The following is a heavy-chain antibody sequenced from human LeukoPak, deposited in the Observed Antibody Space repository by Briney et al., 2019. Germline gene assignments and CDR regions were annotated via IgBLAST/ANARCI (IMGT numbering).Heavy chain of an antibody. Sequence: SETLSLTCTVSGGSISSYYWSWIRQTPGKGLEWIGYIYYSGSTNYNPSLKSRVTISVDTSKNQFSPKLSSVTAADTAVYYCARAPDSSGYIRFDPWGQGTLVTVSS. CDR1: GGSISSYY. D-gene: IGHD3-22*01. CDR3: ARAPDSSGYIRFDP. J-gene: IGHJ5*02. V-gene: IGHV4-59*01. CDR2: IYYSGST.